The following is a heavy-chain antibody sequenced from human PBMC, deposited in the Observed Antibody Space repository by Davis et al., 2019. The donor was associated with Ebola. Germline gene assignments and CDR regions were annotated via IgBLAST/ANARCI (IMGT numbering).Heavy chain of an antibody. J-gene: IGHJ5*02. CDR3: ARGGKWLPYSP. Sequence: GSLRLSCAASGFTVSSKYMSWVRQAPGKGLEWIGEINHSGSTNYNPSLKSRVTISVDTSKNQFSLKLSSVTAADTAVYYCARGGKWLPYSPWGQGTLVTVSS. CDR2: INHSGST. D-gene: IGHD5-12*01. V-gene: IGHV4-34*01. CDR1: GFTVSSKY.